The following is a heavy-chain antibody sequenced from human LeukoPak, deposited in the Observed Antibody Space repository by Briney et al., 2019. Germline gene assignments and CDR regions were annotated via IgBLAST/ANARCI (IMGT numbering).Heavy chain of an antibody. CDR1: GGSISSSSYY. CDR3: ARDGRGWYQY. Sequence: SETLSLTCTVSGGSISSSSYYWGWIRQPPGKGLEWIGSIYYSGSTYYNPSPKSRVTISVDTSKNQFSLKLSSVTAADTAVYYCARDGRGWYQYWGQGTLVTVSS. CDR2: IYYSGST. D-gene: IGHD6-19*01. V-gene: IGHV4-39*07. J-gene: IGHJ4*02.